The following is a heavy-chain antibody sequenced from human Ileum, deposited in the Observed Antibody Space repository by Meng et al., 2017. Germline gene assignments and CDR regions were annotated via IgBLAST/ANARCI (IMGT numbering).Heavy chain of an antibody. D-gene: IGHD3-22*01. CDR3: ARVDFRGDSRDSCGLSH. Sequence: WGPGLLTPPGALSLTCAVLVESLNDHWWGWIRQTPGKGLDGIGEISHYGKTNYNPSLKSRVMISLDTSRDQFSLRLTSVTAADAAVYYCARVDFRGDSRDSCGLSHWGQGTLVTVSS. CDR2: ISHYGKT. V-gene: IGHV4-34*01. J-gene: IGHJ1*01. CDR1: VESLNDHW.